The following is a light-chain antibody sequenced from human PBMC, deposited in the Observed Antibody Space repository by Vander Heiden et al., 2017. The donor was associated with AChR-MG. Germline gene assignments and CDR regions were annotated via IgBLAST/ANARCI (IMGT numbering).Light chain of an antibody. CDR3: QQRSNWPPSIT. J-gene: IGKJ5*01. CDR2: DAS. CDR1: QSVSSY. Sequence: EIVLTQSPATLSLSPGERATLSFRASQSVSSYLAWYQQKPGQAPRLLIYDASNRATGIPARFRGSGSGTDFTLTISSLEPEDFAVYYCQQRSNWPPSITFGQGTRLEIK. V-gene: IGKV3-11*01.